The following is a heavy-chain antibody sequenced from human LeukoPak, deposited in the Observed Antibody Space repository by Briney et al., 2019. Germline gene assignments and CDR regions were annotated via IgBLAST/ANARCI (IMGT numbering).Heavy chain of an antibody. CDR2: IYHSGST. J-gene: IGHJ4*02. V-gene: IGHV4-30-2*01. CDR3: ATNPVYGSGSSFDY. Sequence: SETVSLTCVVSGGSISSGGYSWSWIRQPPGKGLEWIGYIYHSGSTYYNPSLKSRVTISVDRPKNQFSLILNSVTAADTAVYYCATNPVYGSGSSFDYWGQGTLVTVSS. CDR1: GGSISSGGYS. D-gene: IGHD3-10*01.